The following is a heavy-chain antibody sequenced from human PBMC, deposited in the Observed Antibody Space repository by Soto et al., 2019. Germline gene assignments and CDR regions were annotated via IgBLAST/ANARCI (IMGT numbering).Heavy chain of an antibody. CDR3: AGGPGRYYDWLSHYYYYYYGMDV. V-gene: IGHV3-30-3*01. D-gene: IGHD3-9*01. J-gene: IGHJ6*02. CDR2: ISYDGSNK. Sequence: QVQLVESGGGVVQPGRSLRLSCAASGFTFSSYAMHWVRQAPGKGLEWVAVISYDGSNKYYADSVKGRFTISRDTSKNTLQRQMNSLRAEDTAVHYCAGGPGRYYDWLSHYYYYYYGMDVWGQGTTVTVSS. CDR1: GFTFSSYA.